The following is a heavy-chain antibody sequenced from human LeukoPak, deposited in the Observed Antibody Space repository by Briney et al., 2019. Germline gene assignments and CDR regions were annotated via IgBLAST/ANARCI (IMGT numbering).Heavy chain of an antibody. CDR2: ITSSGDDI. Sequence: PGGSLRLSCAASGFTFSDYYMSWIRQAPGKGLEWVAYITSSGDDIYYADSVKGRFTISRDNAKHALFLRMNSLRVEDTATYYCASDIVATSGDFWGQGTLVSVSS. V-gene: IGHV3-11*01. CDR1: GFTFSDYY. J-gene: IGHJ4*02. D-gene: IGHD5-12*01. CDR3: ASDIVATSGDF.